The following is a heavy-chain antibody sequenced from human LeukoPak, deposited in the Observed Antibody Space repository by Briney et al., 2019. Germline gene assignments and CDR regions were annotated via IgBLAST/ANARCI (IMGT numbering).Heavy chain of an antibody. CDR1: GFTFSSYG. CDR3: AKESCGSTSCHQPGYFDY. Sequence: GGSLRLSCAASGFTFSSYGMSWVRQAPGKGLEWVSAISGSGGSTYYADSVKGRFTISRDNSKNTLYLQMNSLRAEDTAVYHCAKESCGSTSCHQPGYFDYWGQGTLVTVSS. V-gene: IGHV3-23*01. D-gene: IGHD2-2*01. J-gene: IGHJ4*02. CDR2: ISGSGGST.